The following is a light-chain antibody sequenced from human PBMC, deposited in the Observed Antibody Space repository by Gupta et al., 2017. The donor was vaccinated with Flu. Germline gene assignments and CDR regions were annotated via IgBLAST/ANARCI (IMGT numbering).Light chain of an antibody. J-gene: IGKJ1*01. CDR2: RVS. V-gene: IGKV2-30*02. CDR1: QSLVHRNGNTY. CDR3: MQGTHWPT. Sequence: DVVMTQSPLSLPVTLGQPASISCRSSQSLVHRNGNTYLTWIQQRPGQSPRRLIYRVSKRDSGVPDRFSGSGSGTDFTLKISRVEAEDVGVYYCMQGTHWPTFGQGTKVEIK.